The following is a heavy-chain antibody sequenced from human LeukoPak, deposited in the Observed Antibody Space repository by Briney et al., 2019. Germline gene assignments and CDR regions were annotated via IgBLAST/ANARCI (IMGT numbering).Heavy chain of an antibody. CDR2: ISSSGRTI. Sequence: GGSLRLSCAASGFTFTTFGIHWVRQAPGKGLEWVSYISSSGRTIYYADSVKGRLTISRDNAKNSLYLQMNSLRVEDTAVCFCAGHFDYWGQGTLVTVSS. J-gene: IGHJ4*02. V-gene: IGHV3-48*04. CDR1: GFTFTTFG. CDR3: AGHFDY.